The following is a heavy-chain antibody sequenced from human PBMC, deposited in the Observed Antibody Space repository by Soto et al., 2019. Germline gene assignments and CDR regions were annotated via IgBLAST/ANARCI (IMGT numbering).Heavy chain of an antibody. V-gene: IGHV3-30*18. J-gene: IGHJ6*02. D-gene: IGHD6-6*01. Sequence: GSLRLSCAASGFTFSSYGMHWVRQAPGKGLEWVAVISYDGSNKYYADSVKGRFTISRDNSKNTLYLQMNSLRAEDTAVYYCAKDIYSALSYYYYGMDVWGQGTTVTSP. CDR3: AKDIYSALSYYYYGMDV. CDR2: ISYDGSNK. CDR1: GFTFSSYG.